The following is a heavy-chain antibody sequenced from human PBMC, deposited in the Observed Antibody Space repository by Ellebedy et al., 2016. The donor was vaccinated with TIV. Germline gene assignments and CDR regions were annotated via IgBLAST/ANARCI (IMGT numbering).Heavy chain of an antibody. D-gene: IGHD3-16*01. CDR3: ARDDTTCLHYIDY. CDR2: IDQDGREK. J-gene: IGHJ4*02. V-gene: IGHV3-7*03. CDR1: GFTFSSYW. Sequence: GGSLRLSXAASGFTFSSYWMSWVRQAPGKGLEWVANIDQDGREKYYVDSVKGRFTISRDNGKNSLYLQMNSLRAEDTAVYYCARDDTTCLHYIDYWGQGTLVTVSS.